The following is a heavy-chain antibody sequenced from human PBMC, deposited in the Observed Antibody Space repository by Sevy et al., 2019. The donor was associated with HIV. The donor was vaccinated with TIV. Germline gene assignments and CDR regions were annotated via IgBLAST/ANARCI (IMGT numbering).Heavy chain of an antibody. CDR2: VSASGIST. CDR3: AKVRSTMIPATGNFDY. Sequence: GGSLRLSCAASGFTLSSYVMSWVRQAPGKGLQWVSAVSASGISTYYTYSVKGRFTISRDNSKNMLHMQMNSLRAEDTAVYYCAKVRSTMIPATGNFDYWGQGTLVTVSS. CDR1: GFTLSSYV. V-gene: IGHV3-23*01. D-gene: IGHD1-1*01. J-gene: IGHJ4*02.